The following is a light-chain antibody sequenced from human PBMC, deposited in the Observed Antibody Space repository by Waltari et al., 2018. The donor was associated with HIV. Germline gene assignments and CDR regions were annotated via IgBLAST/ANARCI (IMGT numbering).Light chain of an antibody. V-gene: IGKV3-15*01. Sequence: EIVMPQPPATLSVPPGERATVSGRASPRVSSKLAWYQQKPGQAPRLLIYGASTRATGIPASVRCRGSGTEFTLTISSLQSEDFAVYYCQQYNNWPPRTFGQGTKVEIK. CDR2: GAS. CDR3: QQYNNWPPRT. CDR1: PRVSSK. J-gene: IGKJ1*01.